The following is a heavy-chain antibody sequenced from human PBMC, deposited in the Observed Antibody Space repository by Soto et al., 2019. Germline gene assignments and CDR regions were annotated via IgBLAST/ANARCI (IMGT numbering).Heavy chain of an antibody. Sequence: EVQLLESGGGLVQPGGSLRLSCAASGLTFSSSAMSWVRQAPGKGLEWVSFIDGSGGSTYYAGSVKGRFTIFRDNSKNTLYLQMNSLRAEDTAVYYCTKRTDAGVYDYWGQGTLVTVSS. CDR2: IDGSGGST. CDR3: TKRTDAGVYDY. CDR1: GLTFSSSA. J-gene: IGHJ4*02. V-gene: IGHV3-23*01. D-gene: IGHD6-13*01.